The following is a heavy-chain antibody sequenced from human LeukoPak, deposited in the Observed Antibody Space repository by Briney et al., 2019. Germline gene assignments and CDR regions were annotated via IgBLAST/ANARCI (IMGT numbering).Heavy chain of an antibody. CDR1: GGTFSSYT. J-gene: IGHJ6*02. Sequence: SVKVSCKASGGTFSSYTISWVRQAPGQGLEWMGRIIPILGIANYAQKFQGRVTITADKSTSTAYMERSSLRSEDTAVYYWAREAEDGMDVWGQGTTVTVSS. CDR3: AREAEDGMDV. V-gene: IGHV1-69*04. CDR2: IIPILGIA.